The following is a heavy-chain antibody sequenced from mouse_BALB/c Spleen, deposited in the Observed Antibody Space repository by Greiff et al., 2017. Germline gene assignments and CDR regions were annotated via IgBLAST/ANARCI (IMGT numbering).Heavy chain of an antibody. V-gene: IGHV2-9*02. J-gene: IGHJ3*01. CDR1: GFSLTSYG. CDR3: ARDRHYYGYGFAY. Sequence: VQRVESGPGLVAPSQSLSITCTVSGFSLTSYGVHWVRQPPGKGLEWLGVIGAGGSTNYNSALMSRLSISKDNSKSQVFLIMNSLQTDDTAMYYCARDRHYYGYGFAYWGQGTLVTVSA. D-gene: IGHD1-2*01. CDR2: IGAGGST.